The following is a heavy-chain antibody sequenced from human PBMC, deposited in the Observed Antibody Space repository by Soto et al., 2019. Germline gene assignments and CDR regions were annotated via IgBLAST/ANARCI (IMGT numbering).Heavy chain of an antibody. Sequence: HGESLKISCKGSGYSFTSYWIGWVRQMPGKGLEWMGIIYPGDSDTRYSPSFQGQVTISADKSISTAYLQWSSLKASDTAMYYCAGSTVEMATIYYYYGMDVWGQGTTVTVSS. D-gene: IGHD5-12*01. CDR1: GYSFTSYW. CDR3: AGSTVEMATIYYYYGMDV. J-gene: IGHJ6*02. CDR2: IYPGDSDT. V-gene: IGHV5-51*01.